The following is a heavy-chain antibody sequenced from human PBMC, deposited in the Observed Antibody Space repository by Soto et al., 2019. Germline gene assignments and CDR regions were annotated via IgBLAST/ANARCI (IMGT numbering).Heavy chain of an antibody. CDR2: IKSKMDGGKT. Sequence: AGGALRTPRAAPGFRFRNGWVNRVRPAPGKGLEWFRRIKSKMDGGKTDFAAPVKGRFAISRDDSKNMVYLEMSSLKTEDTCVYYCTTDSYITITGVRFDYWGHGTLVTVSS. D-gene: IGHD3-10*01. J-gene: IGHJ4*01. V-gene: IGHV3-15*07. CDR3: TTDSYITITGVRFDY. CDR1: GFRFRNGW.